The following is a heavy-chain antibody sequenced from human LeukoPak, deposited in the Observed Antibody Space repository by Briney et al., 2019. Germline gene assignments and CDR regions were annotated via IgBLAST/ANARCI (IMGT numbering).Heavy chain of an antibody. D-gene: IGHD6-19*01. J-gene: IGHJ4*02. CDR3: ARGQRGGIAVAKPIDY. V-gene: IGHV1-8*03. CDR1: GYTFTSYD. Sequence: ASVKVSCKASGYTFTSYDINWVRQATGQGLEWMGWMNPNSGNTGYAQKFQGRVTITRNTSISTAYMELSSLRSEDTAVYYCARGQRGGIAVAKPIDYWGQGTLVTVSS. CDR2: MNPNSGNT.